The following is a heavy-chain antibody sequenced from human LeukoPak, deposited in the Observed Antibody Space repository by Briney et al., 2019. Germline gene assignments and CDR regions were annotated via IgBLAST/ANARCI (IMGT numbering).Heavy chain of an antibody. D-gene: IGHD7-27*01. CDR3: ARGTLGLNADIFEE. Sequence: PGGSLRLSCAASGFTFSTYTMDWVRQAPGKGLEWVSSISRSSSYIYYSDSVKGRFTMSRDNAKNSLYLQMNSLRAEDTAVYYCARGTLGLNADIFEEWGQGTLVTVSS. CDR2: ISRSSSYI. V-gene: IGHV3-21*01. J-gene: IGHJ4*02. CDR1: GFTFSTYT.